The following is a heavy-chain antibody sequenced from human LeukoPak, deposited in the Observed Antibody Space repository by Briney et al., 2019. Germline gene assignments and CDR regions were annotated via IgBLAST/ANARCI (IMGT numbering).Heavy chain of an antibody. CDR1: GFTFSSYG. Sequence: HPGRSLRLSCAASGFTFSSYGMHWVRQAPGKGLEWVALIWYDGSSKHYADSVRGRFTISRDNSKNTLYLQMNSLRAEDTAVYYCARDFELSHWGQGTLVTVSS. CDR2: IWYDGSSK. D-gene: IGHD3-16*02. V-gene: IGHV3-33*01. J-gene: IGHJ4*02. CDR3: ARDFELSH.